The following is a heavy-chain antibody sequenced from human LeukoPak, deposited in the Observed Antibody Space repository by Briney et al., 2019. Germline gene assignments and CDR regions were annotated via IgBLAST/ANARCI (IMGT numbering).Heavy chain of an antibody. CDR3: AKGGSGQFYYYYGMDV. J-gene: IGHJ6*02. CDR1: GFTFSSYA. D-gene: IGHD6-25*01. CDR2: ISGSGGST. Sequence: GGSLRLSCAASGFTFSSYAMSWVRQAPGKGLEWVSAISGSGGSTYYADSVKGRFTISRDNSKNTLYLQMNSLRAEDTAVYYCAKGGSGQFYYYYGMDVWGQGTTVTVSS. V-gene: IGHV3-23*01.